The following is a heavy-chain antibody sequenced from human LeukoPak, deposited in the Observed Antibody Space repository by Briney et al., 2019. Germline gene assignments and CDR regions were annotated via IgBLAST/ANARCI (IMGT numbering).Heavy chain of an antibody. CDR2: MNPTSGNT. V-gene: IGHV1-8*01. D-gene: IGHD5-12*01. CDR1: GYTFSNYD. J-gene: IGHJ5*02. Sequence: VASVKVSCKASGYTFSNYDINWVRQATGQGLEWMGWMNPTSGNTGYAPKFQGRVTMTRNTSISTAYMELSSLTSEDTAVYYCTRAVAATLRGSWFDPWGQGTLVTVSS. CDR3: TRAVAATLRGSWFDP.